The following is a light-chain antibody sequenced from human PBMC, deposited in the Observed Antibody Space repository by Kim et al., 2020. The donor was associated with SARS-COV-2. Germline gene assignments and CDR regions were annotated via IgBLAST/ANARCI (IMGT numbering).Light chain of an antibody. CDR1: QDISNY. J-gene: IGKJ4*01. CDR2: DAS. Sequence: SASVGDRVTITCQASQDISNYLNWYQQKPGKAPNLQIYDASKLETGVPSRFSGSGSGTDFTLTIRSLQPEDIATYYCQQYDSLPTFGGGTKVDIK. V-gene: IGKV1-33*01. CDR3: QQYDSLPT.